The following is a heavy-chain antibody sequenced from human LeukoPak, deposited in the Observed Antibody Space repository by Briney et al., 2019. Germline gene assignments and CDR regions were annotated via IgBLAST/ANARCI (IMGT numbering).Heavy chain of an antibody. Sequence: SETLSLTCTVSGGSISSYYWSWIRQPAGKGLEWIGRIYTSGSTNYNPSLKSRVTISVDTSKNQFSLKLSSVTAADTAVYYCARRAYYYDSSGYYYWFDPWGQGTLVTVSS. CDR2: IYTSGST. J-gene: IGHJ5*02. V-gene: IGHV4-4*07. CDR3: ARRAYYYDSSGYYYWFDP. D-gene: IGHD3-22*01. CDR1: GGSISSYY.